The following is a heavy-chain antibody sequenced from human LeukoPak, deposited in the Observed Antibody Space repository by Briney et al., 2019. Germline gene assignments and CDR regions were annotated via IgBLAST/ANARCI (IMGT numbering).Heavy chain of an antibody. V-gene: IGHV3-9*03. CDR2: ITWNSYSM. Sequence: GGSLRLSCAASGFTFDDYAMHWVRQAPGKGLEWVSGITWNSYSMGYADPVKGRFTITRDNAKNSLFLQMNSLRADDVALYYCAKPVGATTGGFDYWGQGTLVTVSS. CDR1: GFTFDDYA. D-gene: IGHD1-26*01. CDR3: AKPVGATTGGFDY. J-gene: IGHJ4*02.